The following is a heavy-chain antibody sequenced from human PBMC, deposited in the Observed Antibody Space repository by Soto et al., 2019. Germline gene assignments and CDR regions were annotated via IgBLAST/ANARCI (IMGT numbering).Heavy chain of an antibody. D-gene: IGHD2-8*02. J-gene: IGHJ6*02. CDR3: ARGPGASGLDV. CDR2: IIPIFGTA. Sequence: ASVKISCKASGGTFSSYAISWVRQAPGQGLEWMGGIIPIFGTANYAQKFQGRVTITADESTSTVYMELNSLRSDDTAVYYCARGPGASGLDVWGQGTTVTVSS. CDR1: GGTFSSYA. V-gene: IGHV1-69*13.